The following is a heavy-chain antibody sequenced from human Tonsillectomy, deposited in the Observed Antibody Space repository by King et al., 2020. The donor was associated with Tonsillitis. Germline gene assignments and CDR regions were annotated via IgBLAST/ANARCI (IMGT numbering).Heavy chain of an antibody. V-gene: IGHV3-48*02. CDR3: ARSGGDYGDYGFFDY. CDR1: GFIFTSHS. J-gene: IGHJ4*02. CDR2: ISSSSGTI. D-gene: IGHD4-17*01. Sequence: ESGGGLVQPGGSLRLSCRASGFIFTSHSLNWVRQAPGKGLEWVSYISSSSGTIYYVDSVRGRFTISRDNAKNSLYLQMNSLRDEDTAVYYCARSGGDYGDYGFFDYWGQGTLVTVSS.